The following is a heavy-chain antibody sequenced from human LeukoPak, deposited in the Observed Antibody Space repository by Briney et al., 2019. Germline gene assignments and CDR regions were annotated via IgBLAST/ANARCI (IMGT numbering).Heavy chain of an antibody. J-gene: IGHJ6*02. D-gene: IGHD3-10*01. V-gene: IGHV1-18*01. CDR2: ISAYNGGT. CDR1: GYTFTSYA. Sequence: ASVKVSCKASGYTFTSYAIAWVRQAPGQVLEGMGWISAYNGGTNYAQKFRGRVTMTTDTSTNTGYMELRSLRSDDTAVYFCARDQLRYYGSNNYYSNMDFWGQGTTVTVSS. CDR3: ARDQLRYYGSNNYYSNMDF.